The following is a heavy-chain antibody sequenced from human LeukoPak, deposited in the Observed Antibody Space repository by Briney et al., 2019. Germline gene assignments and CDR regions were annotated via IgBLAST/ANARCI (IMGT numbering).Heavy chain of an antibody. D-gene: IGHD3-10*01. CDR3: AREAYGSGRRLGMDV. CDR1: GYTFTSYG. V-gene: IGHV1-18*01. CDR2: ISAYNGNT. J-gene: IGHJ6*02. Sequence: GASVKVSCKASGYTFTSYGISWVRQAPGQGLEWMGWISAYNGNTNYAQKLQGRVTMTTDTSTSTAYMELRSLRSDDTAVYYCAREAYGSGRRLGMDVWGQGTTVTVSS.